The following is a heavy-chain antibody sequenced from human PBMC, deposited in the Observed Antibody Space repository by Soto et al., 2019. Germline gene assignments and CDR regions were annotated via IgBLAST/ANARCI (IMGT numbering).Heavy chain of an antibody. Sequence: EVQLVESGGGLIQPGGSLRLSCAASGFTVSSNYMSWVRQAPGKGLEWVSVIYSGGSTYYADSVKGRFTISRDNSKNTLYLQMNSLRAEDTAVYYCVRVVGIAAEDDWFDPWGQGTLVTVSS. CDR2: IYSGGST. CDR1: GFTVSSNY. CDR3: VRVVGIAAEDDWFDP. V-gene: IGHV3-53*01. D-gene: IGHD6-13*01. J-gene: IGHJ5*02.